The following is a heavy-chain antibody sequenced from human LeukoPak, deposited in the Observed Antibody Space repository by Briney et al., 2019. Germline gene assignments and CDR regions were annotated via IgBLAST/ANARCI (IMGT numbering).Heavy chain of an antibody. CDR1: GGSISSNSYY. CDR2: IYYSGST. V-gene: IGHV4-39*01. Sequence: KSSETLSLTCTVSGGSISSNSYYWGWIRQPPGKGLEWIGSIYYSGSTYYNPSLKNRLTISVDTSKNQFSLKLSSVTAADTAVYYCARYLGYYYDSSGYSHFDYWGQGTLVTVSS. CDR3: ARYLGYYYDSSGYSHFDY. D-gene: IGHD3-22*01. J-gene: IGHJ4*02.